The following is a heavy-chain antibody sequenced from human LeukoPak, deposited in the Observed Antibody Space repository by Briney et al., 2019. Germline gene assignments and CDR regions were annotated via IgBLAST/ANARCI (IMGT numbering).Heavy chain of an antibody. V-gene: IGHV4-39*01. J-gene: IGHJ4*02. Sequence: SETLSLTCTVSGASISSSHYCWGWIRQPPGKGLEWIGSISYSGSTSYSPSLKSRVTISVDASKTEFSLRLNSVTAADTAIYYCARGLAWELLVPFDFWGQGTLVTVSS. CDR1: GASISSSHYC. CDR3: ARGLAWELLVPFDF. D-gene: IGHD1-26*01. CDR2: ISYSGST.